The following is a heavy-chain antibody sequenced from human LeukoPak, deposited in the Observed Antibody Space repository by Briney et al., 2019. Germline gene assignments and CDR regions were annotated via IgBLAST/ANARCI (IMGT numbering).Heavy chain of an antibody. V-gene: IGHV3-48*04. CDR2: ISSSGRTI. CDR1: GFTFSSYS. D-gene: IGHD3-22*01. Sequence: GGSLRLSCAASGFTFSSYSMNWVRQAPGKGREGVSYISSSGRTIYNADSVKGRFTIYRDNAKNSLYLKMNSLRAEDTAVYYCASYYYDSSGYWVHAFDIWGQGTMVTVSS. CDR3: ASYYYDSSGYWVHAFDI. J-gene: IGHJ3*02.